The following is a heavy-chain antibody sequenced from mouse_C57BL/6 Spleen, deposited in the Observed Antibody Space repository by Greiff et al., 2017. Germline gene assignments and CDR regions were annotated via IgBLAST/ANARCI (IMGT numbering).Heavy chain of an antibody. CDR3: ASGYYDYDGYYAMDY. CDR2: IDPNSGGT. D-gene: IGHD2-4*01. J-gene: IGHJ4*01. V-gene: IGHV1-72*01. CDR1: GYTFTSYW. Sequence: QVQLKQPGAELVKPGASVKLSCKASGYTFTSYWMHWVKQRPGRGLEWIGRIDPNSGGTKYNEKFKSKATLTVDKPSSTAYMQLSSLTSEDSAVYYCASGYYDYDGYYAMDYWGQGTSVTVSS.